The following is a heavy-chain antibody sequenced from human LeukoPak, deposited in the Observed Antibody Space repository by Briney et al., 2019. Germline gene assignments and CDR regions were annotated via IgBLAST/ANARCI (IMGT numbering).Heavy chain of an antibody. Sequence: TSETLSLTCTVSGGSISSGGYYWSWIRQPPGRGLEWIGYIYYSGSTNYNPSLKSRVTISVDTSKNQFSLKLSSVTAADTAVYYCARDGLFWSGYYDRGWFDPWGQGTLVTVSS. CDR3: ARDGLFWSGYYDRGWFDP. CDR2: IYYSGST. D-gene: IGHD3-3*01. J-gene: IGHJ5*02. V-gene: IGHV4-61*08. CDR1: GGSISSGGYY.